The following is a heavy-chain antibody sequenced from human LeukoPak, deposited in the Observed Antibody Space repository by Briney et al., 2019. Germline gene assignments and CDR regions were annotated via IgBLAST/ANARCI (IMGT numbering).Heavy chain of an antibody. J-gene: IGHJ5*02. CDR3: ARDARGILVNYYDSSGYLHP. V-gene: IGHV1-2*02. Sequence: GASVKVSCKASGYTFTGYYMHWVRQAPGQGLEWMGWINPNSGGTNYAQKFQGRATMTRDTSISTAYMELSRLRSDDTAVYYCARDARGILVNYYDSSGYLHPWGQGTLVTVSS. CDR2: INPNSGGT. CDR1: GYTFTGYY. D-gene: IGHD3-22*01.